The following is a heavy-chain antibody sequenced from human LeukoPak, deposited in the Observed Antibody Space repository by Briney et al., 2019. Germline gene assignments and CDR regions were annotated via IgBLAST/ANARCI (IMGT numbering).Heavy chain of an antibody. CDR3: AKDRGYSGSWYSGYYFDY. J-gene: IGHJ4*02. CDR2: ISGSGGST. D-gene: IGHD6-13*01. V-gene: IGHV3-23*01. CDR1: GFTFDDYA. Sequence: GGSLRLSCAASGFTFDDYAMSWVRQAPGKGLEWVSAISGSGGSTYYADSVKGRFTISRDNSKNTLYLQMNSLRAEDTAVYYCAKDRGYSGSWYSGYYFDYWGQGTLVTVSS.